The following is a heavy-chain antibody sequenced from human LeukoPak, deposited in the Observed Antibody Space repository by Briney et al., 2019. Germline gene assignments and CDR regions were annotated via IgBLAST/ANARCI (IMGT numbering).Heavy chain of an antibody. CDR1: GGSISSSNW. Sequence: SGTLSLTCAVSGGSISSSNWWSWVRQPPGKGLEWIGSIYYSGTTYYSPSLESRVTISVDTSNNQVSLNLNSVTAADTAIYFCARGGFYGHPFDFGGQGTLVTVSS. CDR3: ARGGFYGHPFDF. V-gene: IGHV4-4*02. CDR2: IYYSGTT. D-gene: IGHD3-10*01. J-gene: IGHJ4*02.